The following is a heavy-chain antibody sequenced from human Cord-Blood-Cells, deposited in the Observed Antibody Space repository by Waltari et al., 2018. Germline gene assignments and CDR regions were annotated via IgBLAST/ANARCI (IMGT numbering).Heavy chain of an antibody. D-gene: IGHD2-2*01. CDR3: ARASSLYCSSTSCYDAFDI. CDR1: GGSFSGYY. V-gene: IGHV4-34*01. J-gene: IGHJ3*02. CDR2: INHSGST. Sequence: QVQLQQWGAGLLKPSETLSLTCAVYGGSFSGYYWSWIRQPPGKGLAWIGEINHSGSTNYNPSLKSRVTISVDTSKNQFSLKLSSVTAADTAVYYCARASSLYCSSTSCYDAFDIWGQGTMVTVSS.